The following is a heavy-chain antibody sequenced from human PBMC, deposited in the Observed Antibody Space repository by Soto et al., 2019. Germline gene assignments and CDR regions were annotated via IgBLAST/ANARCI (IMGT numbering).Heavy chain of an antibody. CDR3: ASERYFAYLSYSWFDP. D-gene: IGHD3-9*01. J-gene: IGHJ5*02. V-gene: IGHV4-61*08. CDR1: GGSVSSDGYY. Sequence: LSLPGTGSGGSVSSDGYYWIFIRQPPGKGLEWIGYIHHSGNTNYNPSLMGRLTISVDTSKNQFSLKLNSVTAADTAVYYCASERYFAYLSYSWFDPWGQGTLVTVSS. CDR2: IHHSGNT.